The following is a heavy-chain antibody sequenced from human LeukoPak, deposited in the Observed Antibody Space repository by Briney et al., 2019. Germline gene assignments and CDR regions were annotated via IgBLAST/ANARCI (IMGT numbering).Heavy chain of an antibody. CDR1: GGTFSSYA. CDR3: ARVSLVDTAMVYYYYGMDV. Sequence: SVKVSCKASGGTFSSYAISWVRQAPGQGLEWMGRIIPILGIANYAQKFQGRVMITADKSTSTAYMELSSLRSEDTTVYYCARVSLVDTAMVYYYYGMDVWGQGTTVIVSS. V-gene: IGHV1-69*04. J-gene: IGHJ6*02. CDR2: IIPILGIA. D-gene: IGHD5-18*01.